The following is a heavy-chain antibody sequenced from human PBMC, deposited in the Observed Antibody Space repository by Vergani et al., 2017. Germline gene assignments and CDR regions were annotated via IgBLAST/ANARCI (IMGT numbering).Heavy chain of an antibody. CDR3: AKDHGGYCTNGNCLFGS. J-gene: IGHJ4*02. Sequence: VQLVEWGGGVVQPGGSLRLSCTASGFIFDDYAMHWVRQVPGKGLEWVSGISWNSKSEAYADSVKGRFAISRDNAKNSLYLQMNSLRPEDTAQYYCAKDHGGYCTNGNCLFGSWGQGTPVTVSS. D-gene: IGHD2-8*01. V-gene: IGHV3-9*01. CDR2: ISWNSKSE. CDR1: GFIFDDYA.